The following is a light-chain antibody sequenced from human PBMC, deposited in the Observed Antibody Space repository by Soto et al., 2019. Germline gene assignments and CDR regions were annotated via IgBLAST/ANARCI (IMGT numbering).Light chain of an antibody. V-gene: IGKV1-27*01. Sequence: DVQMTQSPSSLSAFVGDRVTITCRASQGIAPYLAWFQQKPGKVPKLLIYATSTLQSGVPSRFSGSGSGTDFTLTISSLQPEDVATYYCQKYNTAPFTFGGGTKVDIK. J-gene: IGKJ4*01. CDR2: ATS. CDR3: QKYNTAPFT. CDR1: QGIAPY.